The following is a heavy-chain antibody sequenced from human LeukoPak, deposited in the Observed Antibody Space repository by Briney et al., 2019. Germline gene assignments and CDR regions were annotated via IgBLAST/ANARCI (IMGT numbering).Heavy chain of an antibody. V-gene: IGHV3-21*01. CDR1: GFTFSSYS. Sequence: GGSLRLSCAASGFTFSSYSMNWVRQAPGKGLEWVSSISSSSSYIYYADSVKGRFTISRDNAKNSLYLQMNSLRAEDTAVYYCARDPCGGDCYILSYFDYWGQGTLVTVSS. CDR2: ISSSSSYI. D-gene: IGHD2-21*02. J-gene: IGHJ4*02. CDR3: ARDPCGGDCYILSYFDY.